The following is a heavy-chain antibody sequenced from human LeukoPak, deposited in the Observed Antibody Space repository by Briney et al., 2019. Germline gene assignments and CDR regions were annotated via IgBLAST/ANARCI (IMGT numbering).Heavy chain of an antibody. CDR2: IWYDGSNQ. CDR3: ARDRGSTRCDY. Sequence: GGSLRLSCAASGFTFSNHGMHWVRQAPGKGLEWVAVIWYDGSNQYYADSVKGRFTISRDNSKNTLYLQMDSLRVEDTAVYYCARDRGSTRCDYWGQGTLVTVSS. D-gene: IGHD2-2*01. CDR1: GFTFSNHG. V-gene: IGHV3-33*01. J-gene: IGHJ4*02.